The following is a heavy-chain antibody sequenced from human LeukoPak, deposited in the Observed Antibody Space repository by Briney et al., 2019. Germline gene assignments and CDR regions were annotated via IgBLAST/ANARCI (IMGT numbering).Heavy chain of an antibody. Sequence: ASVKVSCKASGYTFTNYYIHWVRQAPGQGLEWMGIITPSSGSTTYTQKFQGRVTVTADKSTSTAYMELSSLRSEDTAVYYCARNPVTDYYDSSGPIDYWGQGTLVTVSS. CDR1: GYTFTNYY. V-gene: IGHV1-46*01. J-gene: IGHJ4*02. CDR3: ARNPVTDYYDSSGPIDY. CDR2: ITPSSGST. D-gene: IGHD3-22*01.